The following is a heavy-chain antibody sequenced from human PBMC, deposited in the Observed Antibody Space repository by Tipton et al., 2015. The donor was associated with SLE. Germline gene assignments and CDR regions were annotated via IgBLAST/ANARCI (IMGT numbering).Heavy chain of an antibody. CDR1: GDNVSSSSVA. J-gene: IGHJ4*02. D-gene: IGHD6-13*01. V-gene: IGHV6-1*01. Sequence: GLVKPSQTLSLTCAISGDNVSSSSVAWNWIRQSPSRGLEWLGRTYYRSKWYYDYAVSVISRITISPDTSKNQFSLHLQSVTPEDTAVYYCSRVQGAAGFDYWGQGSPVTVSS. CDR3: SRVQGAAGFDY. CDR2: TYYRSKWYY.